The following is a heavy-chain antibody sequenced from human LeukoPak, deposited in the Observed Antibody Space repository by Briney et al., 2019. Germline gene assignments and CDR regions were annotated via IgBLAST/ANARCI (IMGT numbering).Heavy chain of an antibody. CDR2: IYYSGST. J-gene: IGHJ5*02. CDR1: GGSISSYY. Sequence: SETLSLTCTVSGGSISSYYWSWIRQPPGKGLEWIGYIYYSGSTNYNPSLKSRVTISVDTSKNQFSLKLSSVTAADTAVYYCARGREDGWFGELTPRDWFDPWGQGTLVTVSS. V-gene: IGHV4-59*01. D-gene: IGHD3-10*01. CDR3: ARGREDGWFGELTPRDWFDP.